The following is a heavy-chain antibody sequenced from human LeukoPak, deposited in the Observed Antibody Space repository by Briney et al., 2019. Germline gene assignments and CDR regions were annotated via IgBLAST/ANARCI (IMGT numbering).Heavy chain of an antibody. D-gene: IGHD3-22*01. V-gene: IGHV3-64*01. J-gene: IGHJ4*02. CDR3: ARDSSGAPTDY. CDR1: GFTFSSYA. Sequence: PGGSLRLSCAASGFTFSSYAMHWVRQAPGKGLEYVSAISSNGGSTYYANSVKGRFTISRDNSKNTLYLQMGSLRAEDMAVYHCARDSSGAPTDYWGQGTLVTVSS. CDR2: ISSNGGST.